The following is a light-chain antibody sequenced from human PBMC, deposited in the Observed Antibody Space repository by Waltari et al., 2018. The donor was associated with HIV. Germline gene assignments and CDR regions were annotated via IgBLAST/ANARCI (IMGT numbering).Light chain of an antibody. CDR1: TSNIGSNY. Sequence: QSVLTQSPSASGTPGQRVTISCSGSTSNIGSNYVYWYQQLPGTAPKLLIYRNDHRPSGVSNRFSGSKSGNTASLTISGLQAEDEADYYCCSYAGSGTFGGGTKLTVL. CDR2: RND. V-gene: IGLV1-47*01. CDR3: CSYAGSGT. J-gene: IGLJ2*01.